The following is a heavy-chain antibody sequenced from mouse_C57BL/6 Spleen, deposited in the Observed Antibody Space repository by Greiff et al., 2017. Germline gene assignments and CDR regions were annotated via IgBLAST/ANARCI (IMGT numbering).Heavy chain of an antibody. J-gene: IGHJ2*01. V-gene: IGHV1-69*01. CDR3: ARSASSYSNYDFDY. CDR2: IDPSDSYT. CDR1: GYTFTSYW. D-gene: IGHD2-5*01. Sequence: QVQLQQPGAELVMPGASVKLSCKASGYTFTSYWMHWVKQRPGQGLEWIGEIDPSDSYTNYNQKFKGKSTLTVDKSSSTAYMQLSSLTSEDSAVYYWARSASSYSNYDFDYWGQGTTLTVSS.